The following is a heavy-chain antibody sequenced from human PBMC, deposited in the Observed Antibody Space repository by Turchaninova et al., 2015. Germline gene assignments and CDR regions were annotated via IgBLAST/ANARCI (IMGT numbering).Heavy chain of an antibody. Sequence: EVQVVESGGGLVQPGGSLRLSCAASGFTFSSYWMSWVRQAPGKGLGWGANIKEYGTKKCYVESVKGRFTISGDNAKNSLYLQMNSRRAEDTAVYYCAKGWGGLDYWGQGTLVTVSS. CDR1: GFTFSSYW. CDR3: AKGWGGLDY. J-gene: IGHJ4*02. CDR2: IKEYGTKK. V-gene: IGHV3-7*01. D-gene: IGHD1-26*01.